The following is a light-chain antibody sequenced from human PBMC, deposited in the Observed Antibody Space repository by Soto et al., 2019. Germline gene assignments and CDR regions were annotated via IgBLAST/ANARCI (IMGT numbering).Light chain of an antibody. CDR1: SSDVGGYNY. CDR2: DVS. J-gene: IGLJ2*01. V-gene: IGLV2-14*01. CDR3: SSYTSSSTLENVV. Sequence: QSVLTQPASVSGSPGQSITISCTGTSSDVGGYNYVSRYQQHPGKAPKLMIYDVSNRPSGVSNRFSGSKSGNTASLTISGLQAEDEADYYCSSYTSSSTLENVVFGGGTKVTVL.